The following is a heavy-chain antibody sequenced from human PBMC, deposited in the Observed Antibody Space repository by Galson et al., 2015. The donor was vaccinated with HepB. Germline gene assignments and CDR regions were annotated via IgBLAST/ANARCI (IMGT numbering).Heavy chain of an antibody. V-gene: IGHV7-4-1*02. J-gene: IGHJ3*02. Sequence: SVKVSCKPSGYTFTHYAMNRVRQAPGQGLEWMGWINTNTWNPTYALSFTGRFVFSLGTSVSTAYLLISSLKAEDPAVYYWAGEGSGLNAFDIWGQGTMVTVSS. CDR2: INTNTWNP. CDR1: GYTFTHYA. CDR3: AGEGSGLNAFDI. D-gene: IGHD6-19*01.